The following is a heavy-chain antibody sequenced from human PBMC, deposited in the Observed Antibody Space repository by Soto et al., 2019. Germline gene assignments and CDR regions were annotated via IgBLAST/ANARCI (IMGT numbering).Heavy chain of an antibody. V-gene: IGHV3-66*04. CDR2: IYIDGRT. CDR3: ARHVGFYWYLDL. J-gene: IGHJ2*01. D-gene: IGHD1-26*01. CDR1: GFTVSSSY. Sequence: GGSLRLSCAASGFTVSSSYMGWVRQAPGKGLDWVSSIYIDGRTYYADSVKGRFTISTDNSKDTLYLQMNSLRPDDTAIYYCARHVGFYWYLDLWGRGTLVTVSS.